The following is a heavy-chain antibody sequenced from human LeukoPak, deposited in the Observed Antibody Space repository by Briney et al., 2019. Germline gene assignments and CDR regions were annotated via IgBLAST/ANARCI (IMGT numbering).Heavy chain of an antibody. CDR3: ERDPFRFGIDY. V-gene: IGHV1-2*02. J-gene: IGHJ4*02. CDR2: INPNSGDT. Sequence: GASVKVSCKASGYTFTGYYMHWVRQAPGQGLEWMGWINPNSGDTNYAQKFQGRVTMTRDTSISTAYMELSRLRSDDTAVYYCERDPFRFGIDYWGQGTLVSVSS. D-gene: IGHD3-10*01. CDR1: GYTFTGYY.